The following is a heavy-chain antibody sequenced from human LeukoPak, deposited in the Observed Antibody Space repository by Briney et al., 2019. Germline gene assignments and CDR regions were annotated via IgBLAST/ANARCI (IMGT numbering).Heavy chain of an antibody. CDR2: ISSSSSYI. CDR1: GFTFSSYD. CDR3: AREGTSGLSFDY. J-gene: IGHJ4*02. V-gene: IGHV3-21*01. D-gene: IGHD6-19*01. Sequence: GGSLRLSCAASGFTFSSYDMNWVRQAPGKGLEWVSSISSSSSYIYYADSVKGRFTISRDNAKNSLYLQMNSLRAEDTAVYYCAREGTSGLSFDYWGQGTLVTVSS.